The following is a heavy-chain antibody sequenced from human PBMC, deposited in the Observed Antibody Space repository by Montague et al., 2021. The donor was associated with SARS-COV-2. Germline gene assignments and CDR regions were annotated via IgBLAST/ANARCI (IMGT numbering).Heavy chain of an antibody. CDR1: GGSISSGGYY. V-gene: IGHV4-31*03. CDR2: IYYSGST. Sequence: TLSLTCTVSGGSISSGGYYWSWIRQHPGKGLEWIGYIYYSGSTYYXPSLKSRVTISVDTSKNQFSLKLSSVTAADTAMYYCARAPATIFGVVKQIDYWGQGTLVTVSS. D-gene: IGHD3-3*01. CDR3: ARAPATIFGVVKQIDY. J-gene: IGHJ4*02.